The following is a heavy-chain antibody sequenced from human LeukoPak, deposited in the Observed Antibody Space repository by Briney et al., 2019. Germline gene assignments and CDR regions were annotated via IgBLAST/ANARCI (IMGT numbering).Heavy chain of an antibody. V-gene: IGHV3-30*04. Sequence: GGSLRLSCAASGFTFSSYAMHWVRQAPSKGLEWVAVISYDGSNKYYADSVKGRFTISRDNSKNTLYLQMNSLRAEDTAVYYCARVGAGITIFGVAPSGYDYWGQGTLVTVSS. J-gene: IGHJ4*02. CDR2: ISYDGSNK. CDR3: ARVGAGITIFGVAPSGYDY. CDR1: GFTFSSYA. D-gene: IGHD3-3*01.